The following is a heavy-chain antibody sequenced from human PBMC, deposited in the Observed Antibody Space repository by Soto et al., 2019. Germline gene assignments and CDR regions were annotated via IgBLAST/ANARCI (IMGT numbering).Heavy chain of an antibody. Sequence: SVKVSCKASGFTFSSSAVQWVRQARGQRLEWIGWIVVGSGNTNYAQKFQERVTIIRDMSTSTVYMELSSLRSEDTAVYHCAADNDFESGHYNFDYWGQGTLVTVSA. V-gene: IGHV1-58*01. CDR3: AADNDFESGHYNFDY. CDR1: GFTFSSSA. CDR2: IVVGSGNT. J-gene: IGHJ4*02. D-gene: IGHD3-3*01.